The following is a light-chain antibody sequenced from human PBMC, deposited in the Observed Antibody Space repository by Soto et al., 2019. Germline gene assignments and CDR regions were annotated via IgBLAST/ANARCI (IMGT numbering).Light chain of an antibody. V-gene: IGLV2-23*01. CDR2: EGN. CDR1: SSDVGSHKL. J-gene: IGLJ3*02. CDR3: CSYAGSGTWV. Sequence: QSVLTQPASVSGSPGQSITISCSGLSSDVGSHKLVSWYQQYPGKAPKLMVYEGNKRPSGVSNRFSSSNSGKTASLTISGLQAEDEADYYCCSYAGSGTWVFGGGTKLTVL.